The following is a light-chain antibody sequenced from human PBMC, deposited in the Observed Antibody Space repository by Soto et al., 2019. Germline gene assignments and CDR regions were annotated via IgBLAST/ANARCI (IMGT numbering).Light chain of an antibody. CDR2: GAF. CDR3: QQYSTLPHT. Sequence: VLTQSPDSLSLSPGERATLSCRASQYISTKLAWYQQKPGQAPRLLFSGAFNRATDTPDRFSGSGSGTDFTLIISGVEAEDFAMYYCQQYSTLPHTFGQGTKLEVK. V-gene: IGKV3-20*01. J-gene: IGKJ2*01. CDR1: QYISTK.